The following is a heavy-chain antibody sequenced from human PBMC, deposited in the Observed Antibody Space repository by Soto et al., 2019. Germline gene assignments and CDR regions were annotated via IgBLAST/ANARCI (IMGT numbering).Heavy chain of an antibody. V-gene: IGHV3-7*01. CDR2: MSQDGSAR. CDR1: GITLRNYW. J-gene: IGHJ4*02. CDR3: ARGPF. Sequence: QLVESGGDLVQPGGSLRLSCVASGITLRNYWMSWVRQAPGKGLEWVATMSQDGSARDYLDSVKGRFTISRDDVENSLYLQMSSLRVEDTAIYYCARGPFWGQGTLVTVSS.